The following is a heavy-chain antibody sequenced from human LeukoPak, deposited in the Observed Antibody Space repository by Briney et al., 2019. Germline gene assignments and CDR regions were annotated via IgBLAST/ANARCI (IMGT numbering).Heavy chain of an antibody. D-gene: IGHD2-2*01. CDR2: ISYDGSNK. J-gene: IGHJ4*02. CDR1: GFTFSSYA. CDR3: ARARVPAADSRTDFDY. Sequence: HPGGSLRLSCAASGFTFSSYAMHWVRQAPGKGLEWVAVISYDGSNKYYADSVKGRFTISRDNSKNTLYLQMNSLRAEDTAVYYCARARVPAADSRTDFDYWGQGTLVTVSS. V-gene: IGHV3-30*04.